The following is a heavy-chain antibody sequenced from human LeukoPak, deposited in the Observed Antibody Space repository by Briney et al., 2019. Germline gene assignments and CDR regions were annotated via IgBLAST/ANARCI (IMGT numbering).Heavy chain of an antibody. D-gene: IGHD3-10*01. V-gene: IGHV3-7*01. CDR1: GFTFSSYW. CDR2: IKQDGSET. J-gene: IGHJ6*03. Sequence: GGSLRLSCTVSGFTFSSYWMSWVRQAPKKGLECVANIKQDGSETNYVDSVKGRFTISRDNAKNSLYLQMNNLRDEDTAVYYCAGVGGSGSYSGYYMDVWGKGTTVTISS. CDR3: AGVGGSGSYSGYYMDV.